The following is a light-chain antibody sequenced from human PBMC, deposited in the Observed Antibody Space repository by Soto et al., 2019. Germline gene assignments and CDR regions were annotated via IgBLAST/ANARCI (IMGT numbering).Light chain of an antibody. J-gene: IGKJ1*01. CDR3: QHYNNWPPWT. V-gene: IGKV3-15*01. CDR2: GAS. Sequence: ELVLTQSPGTLSLSPVESATLSCRASQSVSNNYFAWYQQKPGQAPRLLIYGASIRATGIPARFSGSGSGTEFTLTISTLQSEDFAIYYCQHYNNWPPWTFGQGTKVDIK. CDR1: QSVSNN.